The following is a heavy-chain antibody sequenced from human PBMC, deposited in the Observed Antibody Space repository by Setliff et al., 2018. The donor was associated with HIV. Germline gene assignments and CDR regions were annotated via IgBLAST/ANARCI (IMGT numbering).Heavy chain of an antibody. CDR3: AKTLPTLYPPHDYYFAMDV. CDR1: GFTFGSYA. V-gene: IGHV3-23*01. D-gene: IGHD2-15*01. Sequence: ETLSLTCSVSGFTFGSYAMSWVRQAPGKGLEWVSVISGSGDSTFYADSLKGRFTISRDNSKNTLYLQMNSLRAEDTAVYYCAKTLPTLYPPHDYYFAMDVWGQGTTVTVSS. J-gene: IGHJ6*02. CDR2: ISGSGDST.